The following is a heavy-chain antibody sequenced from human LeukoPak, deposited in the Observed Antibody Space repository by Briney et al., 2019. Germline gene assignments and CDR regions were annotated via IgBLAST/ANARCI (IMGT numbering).Heavy chain of an antibody. Sequence: ASVTVSCKASGYTFSGNFIYWVRQAPGQGLEWMGWINPNNGVTNYAQKFQDRVTMTRDTSISTAYMELSRLRSDDTAVYYCARVHCSSAGCYFYFDYWGQGTLVTVSS. D-gene: IGHD2-2*01. V-gene: IGHV1-2*02. J-gene: IGHJ4*02. CDR3: ARVHCSSAGCYFYFDY. CDR1: GYTFSGNF. CDR2: INPNNGVT.